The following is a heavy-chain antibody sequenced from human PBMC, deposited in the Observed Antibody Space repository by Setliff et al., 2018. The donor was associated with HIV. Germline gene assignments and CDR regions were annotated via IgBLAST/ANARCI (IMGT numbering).Heavy chain of an antibody. V-gene: IGHV4-39*07. CDR3: ARDMTYYYDTSGSLGWFDP. CDR1: GGSVSSGSYH. CDR2: IYYSGST. J-gene: IGHJ5*02. Sequence: SETLSLTCTVSGGSVSSGSYHWGWIRQPPGKGLEWIGNIYYSGSTYYNPSLKSRVTISVDTSKNQFSLKLRSVTAADTAIYYCARDMTYYYDTSGSLGWFDPWGQGTLVTVSS. D-gene: IGHD3-22*01.